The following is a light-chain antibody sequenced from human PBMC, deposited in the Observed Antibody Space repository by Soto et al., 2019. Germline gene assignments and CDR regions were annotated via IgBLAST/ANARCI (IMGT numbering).Light chain of an antibody. CDR3: FFPYGDSPVV. V-gene: IGLV7-43*01. CDR2: STD. J-gene: IGLJ2*01. CDR1: TGAVTDDNY. Sequence: QAVVTQEPSLTVSPGGTVTLTCASSTGAVTDDNYPNWLQQKPGQPPTALIYSTDNRHSWTPARFSGSLLGGKAALTLSDAQPEDEADYYCFFPYGDSPVVFGGGTKLTVL.